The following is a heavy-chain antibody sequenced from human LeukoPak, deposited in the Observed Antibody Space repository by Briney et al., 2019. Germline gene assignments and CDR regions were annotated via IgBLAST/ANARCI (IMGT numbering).Heavy chain of an antibody. CDR1: GFTFNRNW. V-gene: IGHV3-7*04. CDR3: ARDVGKGYFDY. J-gene: IGHJ4*02. Sequence: GGSLRLSCAASGFTFNRNWMSWLRQAPGKGLEWVANIKGDGSVKNYEDSVKGRFTISRDNAANSVSLLLNSLRAEDTAVYYCARDVGKGYFDYWGQGTLVTVSS. CDR2: IKGDGSVK.